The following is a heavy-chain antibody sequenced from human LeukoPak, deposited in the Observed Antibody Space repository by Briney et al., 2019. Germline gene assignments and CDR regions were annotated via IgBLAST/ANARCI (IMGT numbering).Heavy chain of an antibody. CDR3: ARQTGSGLFILP. J-gene: IGHJ4*02. CDR2: IYYSGNT. D-gene: IGHD3/OR15-3a*01. Sequence: SETLSLTCTVSGVSISSSNSYWGRIRQPPGKGLEWIGSIYYSGNTYYNASLKSQVSISIDTSKNQFSLRLTSVTAADTAVYYCARQTGSGLFILPGGQGTLVTVSS. CDR1: GVSISSSNSY. V-gene: IGHV4-39*01.